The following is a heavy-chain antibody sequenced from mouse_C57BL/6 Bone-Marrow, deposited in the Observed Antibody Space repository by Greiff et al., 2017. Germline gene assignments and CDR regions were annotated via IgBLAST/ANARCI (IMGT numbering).Heavy chain of an antibody. CDR1: GYTFTSYW. D-gene: IGHD1-1*01. Sequence: QVQLQQPGAELVKPGASVKMSCKASGYTFTSYWITWVKQRPGQGLEWIGDIYPGSGSTNYNETFKSKATLTVDTSSSTAYMQLRSLTAEDSAVYYCELLLSTVAFDYWGQGTPRTVSS. CDR3: ELLLSTVAFDY. V-gene: IGHV1-55*01. J-gene: IGHJ2*01. CDR2: IYPGSGST.